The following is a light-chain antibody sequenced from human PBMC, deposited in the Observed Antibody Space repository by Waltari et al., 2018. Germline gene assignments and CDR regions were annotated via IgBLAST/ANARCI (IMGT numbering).Light chain of an antibody. CDR1: SPNIGTHY. Sequence: QSVLTQPPSVSAAPGQKVTISCSGSSPNIGTHYVSWYQQVPGTAPKLLIYDNDNRPSGIPDRFSGSKSGTSATLGITGLQTGDEADYYCGTWDTSLSAVVFGGGTKLTVL. CDR2: DND. J-gene: IGLJ2*01. CDR3: GTWDTSLSAVV. V-gene: IGLV1-51*01.